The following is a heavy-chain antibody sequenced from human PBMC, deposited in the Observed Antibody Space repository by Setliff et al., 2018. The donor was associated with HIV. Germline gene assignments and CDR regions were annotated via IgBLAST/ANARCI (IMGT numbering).Heavy chain of an antibody. CDR3: ARATFSSSWYPFDGFDI. D-gene: IGHD6-13*01. V-gene: IGHV4-59*01. J-gene: IGHJ3*02. Sequence: PSETLSLTCTVSGDPISTYYWSWVRKPPGKGLEWIGYVYFSGSTSYSPSLRGRVTMSVDPSKNQFSLKLNSVTAADTAVYYCARATFSSSWYPFDGFDIWGQGTMVTVSS. CDR1: GDPISTYY. CDR2: VYFSGST.